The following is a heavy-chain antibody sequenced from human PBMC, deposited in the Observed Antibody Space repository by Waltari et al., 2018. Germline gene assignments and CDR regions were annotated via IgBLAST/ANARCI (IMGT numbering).Heavy chain of an antibody. CDR2: IQAGRST. CDR3: ARAGLGSPSQWLQLFDS. V-gene: IGHV3-53*01. D-gene: IGHD5-12*01. J-gene: IGHJ4*02. CDR1: GFRVSYNY. Sequence: EVQLVESGGGLIQPGGSLRLSCEASGFRVSYNYMSWVRQAPGKGLEWVSVIQAGRSTNYGDSVKGRFIISRDISKNTLYLQMNSLTVDDSAMYFCARAGLGSPSQWLQLFDSWGQGTLVTVSS.